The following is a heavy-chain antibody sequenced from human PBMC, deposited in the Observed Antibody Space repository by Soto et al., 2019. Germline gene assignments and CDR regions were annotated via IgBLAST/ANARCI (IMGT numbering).Heavy chain of an antibody. J-gene: IGHJ5*01. D-gene: IGHD1-26*01. CDR3: ARTDFVLSPVGKGWFYS. Sequence: QVQLVQSGAEEQKPGASVKVSCKASGYTFTSYAIHWVRQAPGQGLEWMGWIIAGSGNTKYSEKFQGRVTITRDTSASTAYMELSSLRFDDTAFYFCARTDFVLSPVGKGWFYSWGQGTLVSVSS. V-gene: IGHV1-3*05. CDR1: GYTFTSYA. CDR2: IIAGSGNT.